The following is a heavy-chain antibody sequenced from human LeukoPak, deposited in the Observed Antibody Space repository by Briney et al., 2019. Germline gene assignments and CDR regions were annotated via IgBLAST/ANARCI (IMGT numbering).Heavy chain of an antibody. Sequence: ASVKVSCKASGGTFSSYAISWVRQAPGQGLEWMGWINPNSGGTNYAQKFQGRVTMTRDTSISTAYMELSRLRSDDTAVYYCARGNYELRDAFDIWGQGTMVTVSS. CDR1: GGTFSSYA. V-gene: IGHV1-2*02. CDR2: INPNSGGT. CDR3: ARGNYELRDAFDI. J-gene: IGHJ3*02. D-gene: IGHD3-22*01.